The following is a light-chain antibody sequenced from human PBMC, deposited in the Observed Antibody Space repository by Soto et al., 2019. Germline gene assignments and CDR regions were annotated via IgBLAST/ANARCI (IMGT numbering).Light chain of an antibody. CDR2: GAS. CDR1: QGVSSN. Sequence: ELVMTQSPATLSVSPAARATLSCSASQGVSSNLAWYQQKPGQAPLLLIYGASTRATGSPARFSGSGSGTEFTLTTSSLQSEEFAVYYCQQWVACGGGSKVESK. V-gene: IGKV3-15*01. J-gene: IGKJ4*01. CDR3: QQWVA.